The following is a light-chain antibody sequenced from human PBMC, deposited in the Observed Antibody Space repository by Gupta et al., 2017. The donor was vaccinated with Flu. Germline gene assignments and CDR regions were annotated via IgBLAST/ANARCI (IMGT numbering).Light chain of an antibody. V-gene: IGKV1D-12*01. CDR1: QGIGSW. CDR3: QQAYSFPIT. J-gene: IGKJ5*01. CDR2: AAS. Sequence: DIQMTQSPPSVSASVGDRVTITCRASQGIGSWLAWYQQKPGNAPKLLIYAASSLQSGVPSRFSGSGFGTDFSLTICSVQPEDFGTYYCQQAYSFPITFGQGTRLEI.